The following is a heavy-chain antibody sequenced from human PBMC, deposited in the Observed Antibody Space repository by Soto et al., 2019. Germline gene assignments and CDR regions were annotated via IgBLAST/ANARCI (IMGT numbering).Heavy chain of an antibody. CDR2: ISYDGSNK. V-gene: IGHV3-30*18. CDR1: GFTFSGYG. Sequence: GGSLRLSCAASGFTFSGYGMHWVRQSPGKGLEWVAVISYDGSNKYYADSVKGRFTISRDNSKNTLYLQMNSLRAEDTAVYYCAKDGGSYSVGYYGMDVWGQGTTVTVSS. J-gene: IGHJ6*02. CDR3: AKDGGSYSVGYYGMDV. D-gene: IGHD1-26*01.